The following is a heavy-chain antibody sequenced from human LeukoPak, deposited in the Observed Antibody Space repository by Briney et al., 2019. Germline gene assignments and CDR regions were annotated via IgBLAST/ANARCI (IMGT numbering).Heavy chain of an antibody. CDR1: GFTFSTYG. CDR3: ARDGSGSYLRYYFDY. D-gene: IGHD1-26*01. J-gene: IGHJ4*02. V-gene: IGHV3-48*02. CDR2: ISGSSSTI. Sequence: GEPLRLSCAACGFTFSTYGMNWVRQARGRGREWVSYISGSSSTIYYADSVKGRFTISRDNAKNSLYLQMNSLRDEDTAVYYCARDGSGSYLRYYFDYWGQGTLVTVSS.